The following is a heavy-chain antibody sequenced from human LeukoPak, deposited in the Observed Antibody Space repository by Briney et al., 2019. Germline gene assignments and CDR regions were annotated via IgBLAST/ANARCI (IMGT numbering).Heavy chain of an antibody. V-gene: IGHV4-34*01. J-gene: IGHJ1*01. CDR2: INHSGSI. CDR3: ARISYSRIRGLQH. Sequence: SETLSLTCAVYGGSFSGYYWSWIRQPPGKGLEWIGEINHSGSINYNPSLKSRVTISVDTSKNQFSLKLSSVTAADTAVNYCARISYSRIRGLQHWGQGTLVTVSS. CDR1: GGSFSGYY. D-gene: IGHD6-13*01.